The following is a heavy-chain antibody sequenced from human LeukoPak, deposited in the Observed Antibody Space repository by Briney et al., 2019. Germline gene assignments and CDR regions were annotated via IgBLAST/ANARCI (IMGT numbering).Heavy chain of an antibody. V-gene: IGHV4-4*07. J-gene: IGHJ2*01. CDR2: IYITGTI. CDR3: ARDDVDYEDWYFDP. CDR1: GGSLSNYF. Sequence: TSETLSLTCTVAGGSLSNYFWNWIRQPAGKGLEWIGRIYITGTINYNPSLKSRVAMSIDTSKNQFSLNLTSVTAADTAVYYCARDDVDYEDWYFDPWGRGTLVTVSS. D-gene: IGHD4-17*01.